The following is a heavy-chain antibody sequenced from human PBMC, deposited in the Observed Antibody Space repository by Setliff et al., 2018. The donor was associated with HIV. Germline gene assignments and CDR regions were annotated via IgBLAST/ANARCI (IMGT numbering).Heavy chain of an antibody. D-gene: IGHD3-16*02. Sequence: GESLRLSCAASGFTFSSYGMHWVRQAPGKGLEWVAVIWYDGSNKYYADSVKGRFTISRDNPKNTLYLQMNSLRAEDTAVYYCAKDASSFYDYVWGSHRYDYYFDYWGQGTLVTVSS. J-gene: IGHJ4*02. CDR1: GFTFSSYG. CDR2: IWYDGSNK. CDR3: AKDASSFYDYVWGSHRYDYYFDY. V-gene: IGHV3-33*06.